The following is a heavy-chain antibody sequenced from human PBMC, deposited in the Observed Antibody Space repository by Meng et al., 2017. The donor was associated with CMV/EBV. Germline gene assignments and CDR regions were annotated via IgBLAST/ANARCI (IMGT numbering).Heavy chain of an antibody. CDR1: GYTLTELS. J-gene: IGHJ6*02. Sequence: ASVKVSCKVSGYTLTELSMHWVRQAPGKGLEWMGGFDPEDGETIYAQKFQGRVTITTDESTSTAYMELSSLRSEDTAVYYCARDGGYCSSTSCSLEDYYYYGMDVWGQGTTVTVSS. CDR2: FDPEDGET. V-gene: IGHV1-24*01. D-gene: IGHD2-2*01. CDR3: ARDGGYCSSTSCSLEDYYYYGMDV.